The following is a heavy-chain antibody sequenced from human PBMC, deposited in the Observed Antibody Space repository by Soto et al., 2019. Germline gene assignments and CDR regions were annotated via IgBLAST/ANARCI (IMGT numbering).Heavy chain of an antibody. CDR1: GYTFTSYG. CDR3: ARDLIEWEVRGDWFDP. Sequence: GASVKVSCKASGYTFTSYGISWVRQAPGRGLEWMGWISAYNGNTNYAQKLQGRVTMTTDTSTSTAYMELRSLRSDDTAVYYCARDLIEWEVRGDWFDPWGQGTLVTVSS. J-gene: IGHJ5*02. D-gene: IGHD1-26*01. CDR2: ISAYNGNT. V-gene: IGHV1-18*01.